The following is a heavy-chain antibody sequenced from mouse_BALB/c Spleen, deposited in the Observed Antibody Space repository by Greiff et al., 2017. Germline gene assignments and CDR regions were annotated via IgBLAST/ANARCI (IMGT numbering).Heavy chain of an antibody. V-gene: IGHV5-6*01. CDR1: GFTFSSYG. D-gene: IGHD2-14*01. CDR2: ISSGGSYT. Sequence: EVQLQESGGDLVKPGGSLKLSCAASGFTFSSYGMSWVRQTPDKRLEWVATISSGGSYTYYPDSVKGRFTISRDNAKNTLYLQMSSLKSEDTAMYYCARHKEGLDRYVNYFDYWGQGTTLTVSS. CDR3: ARHKEGLDRYVNYFDY. J-gene: IGHJ2*01.